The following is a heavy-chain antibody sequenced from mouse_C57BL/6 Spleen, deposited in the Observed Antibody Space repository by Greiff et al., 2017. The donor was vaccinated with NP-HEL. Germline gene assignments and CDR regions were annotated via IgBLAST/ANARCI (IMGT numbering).Heavy chain of an antibody. CDR3: AREGYYGNLFAY. J-gene: IGHJ3*01. D-gene: IGHD2-1*01. Sequence: VQLQQPGAELVRPGTSVKLSCKASGYTFTSYWMHWVKQRPGQGLEWIGVIDPSDSYTNYNQKFKGKATLTVDTSSSTAYMQLSSLTSEDSAVYYCAREGYYGNLFAYWGQGTLVTVSA. V-gene: IGHV1-59*01. CDR1: GYTFTSYW. CDR2: IDPSDSYT.